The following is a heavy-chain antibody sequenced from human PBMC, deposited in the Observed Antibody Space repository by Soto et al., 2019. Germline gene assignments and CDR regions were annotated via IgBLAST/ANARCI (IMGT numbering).Heavy chain of an antibody. Sequence: QITLKESGPTLVKPTQTLTLTCTFSGFSLSTSGMGVGWVRQPPGKALEWLALIYWTDDKRYSPSLKSRRTITKDTCKNLVVLTMTNMDPVDAATYSCVHSPSSSPSDYWGQGTLVTVSS. V-gene: IGHV2-5*01. D-gene: IGHD6-6*01. CDR2: IYWTDDK. CDR1: GFSLSTSGMG. CDR3: VHSPSSSPSDY. J-gene: IGHJ4*02.